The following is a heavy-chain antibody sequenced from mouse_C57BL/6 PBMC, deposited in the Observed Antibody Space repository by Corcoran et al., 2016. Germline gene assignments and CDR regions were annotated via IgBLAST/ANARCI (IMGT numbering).Heavy chain of an antibody. CDR2: INPNNGGT. CDR1: GYTFTDYN. J-gene: IGHJ1*03. Sequence: GTELVKPGASVKIPCKASGYTFTDYNMDWVKQSHGKSLEWIGDINPNNGGTIYNQKFKGKATLTVDKSSSTAYMELRSLTSEDTAVYYCARLSVDPYWYFDVWGTGTTVTVSS. V-gene: IGHV1-18*01. CDR3: ARLSVDPYWYFDV.